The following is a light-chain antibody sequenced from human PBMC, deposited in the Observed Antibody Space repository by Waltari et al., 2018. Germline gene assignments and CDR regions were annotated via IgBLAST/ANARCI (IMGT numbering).Light chain of an antibody. Sequence: DIQMTQSPSSVSASVGDRVTTTCRASQGISNHLAWHQHKPGKAPTLLISDASSLQSGVPSRFSGSGSGTDFTLTISNLQPEDCATYYCQQANSFPLTFGGGTRVAIK. J-gene: IGKJ4*01. CDR3: QQANSFPLT. CDR2: DAS. V-gene: IGKV1-12*01. CDR1: QGISNH.